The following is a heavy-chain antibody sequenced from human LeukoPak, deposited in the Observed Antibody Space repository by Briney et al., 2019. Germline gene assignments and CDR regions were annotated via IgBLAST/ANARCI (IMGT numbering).Heavy chain of an antibody. CDR2: IYYSGST. CDR1: GGSISSGDYY. V-gene: IGHV4-30-4*01. D-gene: IGHD3-22*01. Sequence: SETLSLTCTVSGGSISSGDYYWSWIRQPPGKGLEWIGCIYYSGSTYYNPPLKSRVTISVDTSKNQFSLKLSSVTAADTAVYYCARGWGLYYDSSGPGAFDIWGQGTMVTVSS. CDR3: ARGWGLYYDSSGPGAFDI. J-gene: IGHJ3*02.